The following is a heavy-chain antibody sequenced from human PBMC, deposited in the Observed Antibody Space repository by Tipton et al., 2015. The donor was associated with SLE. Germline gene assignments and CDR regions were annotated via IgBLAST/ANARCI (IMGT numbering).Heavy chain of an antibody. CDR2: INHSGRT. Sequence: TLSLTCTVSGSSISSYYWNWIRQTPGKGLEWIGEINHSGRTNYNPSLKSRVTISVDTSKNQFSLKLSSVNAADTAVYYCARHGGYYFDYWGQGTLVTVSS. D-gene: IGHD4-23*01. V-gene: IGHV4-34*01. CDR3: ARHGGYYFDY. CDR1: GSSISSYY. J-gene: IGHJ4*02.